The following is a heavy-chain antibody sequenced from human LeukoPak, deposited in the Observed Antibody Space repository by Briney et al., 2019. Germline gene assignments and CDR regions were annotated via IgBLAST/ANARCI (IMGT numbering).Heavy chain of an antibody. CDR3: AKVMGLQTTVTTSFDY. CDR1: GFTFSNHA. D-gene: IGHD4-17*01. V-gene: IGHV3-23*01. J-gene: IGHJ4*02. Sequence: GGSLRLSCAASGFTFSNHAMSWVRQGPGEGLEWVSAISGSGGTTYYADSVKGRFTISRDNSKSTLYLQMKSLRAGDTATYYCAKVMGLQTTVTTSFDYWGQGTQVTVSS. CDR2: ISGSGGTT.